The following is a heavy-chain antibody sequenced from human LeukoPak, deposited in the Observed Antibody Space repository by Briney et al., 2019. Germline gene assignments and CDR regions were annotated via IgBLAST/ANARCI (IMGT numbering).Heavy chain of an antibody. D-gene: IGHD3-3*01. CDR3: AKSSSVHYDFWSGRYYPNS. V-gene: IGHV3-30-3*02. J-gene: IGHJ4*02. CDR2: LSFDGNNK. Sequence: VGSLRLSCAASRFTFSDYAMHWVRQAPGKGLEWVAVLSFDGNNKYYADSVKGRFTISRDNSKSTLYLQMDSLRPEDTAVYYCAKSSSVHYDFWSGRYYPNSWGQGTLVTVSS. CDR1: RFTFSDYA.